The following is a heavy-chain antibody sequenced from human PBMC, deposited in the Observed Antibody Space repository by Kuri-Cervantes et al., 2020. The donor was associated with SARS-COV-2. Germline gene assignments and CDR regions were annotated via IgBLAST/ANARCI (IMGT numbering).Heavy chain of an antibody. CDR1: GFSLNTSGMR. Sequence: SGPTLVIPTQTLTLTCTFSGFSLNTSGMRVSWIRQPPGKALEWLARIDWADDKYYSTSLKTRLSISKDTSKNQVVLTMTNMDPVDTATYYCVQMSPRLGIYYYGMDVWGQGTTVTVSS. V-gene: IGHV2-70*04. CDR3: VQMSPRLGIYYYGMDV. CDR2: IDWADDK. D-gene: IGHD7-27*01. J-gene: IGHJ6*02.